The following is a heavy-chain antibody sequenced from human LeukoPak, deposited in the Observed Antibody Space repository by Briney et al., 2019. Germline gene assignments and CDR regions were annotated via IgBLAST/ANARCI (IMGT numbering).Heavy chain of an antibody. D-gene: IGHD6-19*01. CDR1: GFTFSGSP. J-gene: IGHJ4*02. CDR2: IRTKATSYDA. CDR3: AKGARWAVPGSWLDY. V-gene: IGHV3-73*01. Sequence: GGSLRLSCAASGFTFSGSPMHWVRQASGKGLEWVGRIRTKATSYDAAYAASVKGRFTISRDDSKNTAYLQMKGLRVEDTAVYFCAKGARWAVPGSWLDYWGQGSLSPSHQ.